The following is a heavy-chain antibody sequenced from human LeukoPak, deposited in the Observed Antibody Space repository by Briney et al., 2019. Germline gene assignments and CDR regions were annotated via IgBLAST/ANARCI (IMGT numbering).Heavy chain of an antibody. CDR1: GFTFSSYY. CDR2: INQNEGET. D-gene: IGHD2-8*01. Sequence: PGGSLRLSCAASGFTFSSYYMAWVRRVPGKGLEWVANINQNEGETNYVDSVKGRFTISGDSAKNSLYLQMNGLRAEDTAVYYCARAGVRKYGRFYFDYWGQGTLVTVSS. V-gene: IGHV3-7*01. J-gene: IGHJ4*02. CDR3: ARAGVRKYGRFYFDY.